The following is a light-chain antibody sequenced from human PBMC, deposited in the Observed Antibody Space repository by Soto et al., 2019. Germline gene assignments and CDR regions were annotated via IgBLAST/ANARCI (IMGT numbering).Light chain of an antibody. CDR2: GAS. Sequence: EIVVTQSPATLSLSPGERATLSCRASQSVGTNLAWYLQKPGQAPRLLIYGASARATGLPARFSGGGSGTEFTLTISSLQSEDFAVYFCQQYYHWPRYTFGQGTKIEIK. J-gene: IGKJ2*01. V-gene: IGKV3-15*01. CDR1: QSVGTN. CDR3: QQYYHWPRYT.